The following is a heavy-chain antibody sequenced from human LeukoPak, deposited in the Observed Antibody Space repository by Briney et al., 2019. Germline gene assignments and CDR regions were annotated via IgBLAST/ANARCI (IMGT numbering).Heavy chain of an antibody. Sequence: GGSLRLSCAAPGFTFSSYAMHWVRQAPGKGLEWVSTIYSGGTTYYSDSVKGRFTISRDNSKNTLYLQMNRLRAEDTAVYYCARDRDYYGSGSYEWFDPWGQGTLVTVSS. V-gene: IGHV3-66*01. D-gene: IGHD3-10*01. J-gene: IGHJ5*02. CDR3: ARDRDYYGSGSYEWFDP. CDR2: IYSGGTT. CDR1: GFTFSSYA.